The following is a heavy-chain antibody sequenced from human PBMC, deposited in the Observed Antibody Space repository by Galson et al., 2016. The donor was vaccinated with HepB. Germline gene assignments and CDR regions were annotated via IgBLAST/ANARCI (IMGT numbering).Heavy chain of an antibody. CDR1: GFTFSKFS. D-gene: IGHD3-3*01. V-gene: IGHV3-48*02. CDR3: ARGLYYNSFDL. CDR2: IGSSGSPI. Sequence: SLRLSCAASGFTFSKFSMDWVRQAPGKGLEWLSHIGSSGSPIYYADSVKGRFTISRDNARDSVWLQMNSLRDDDTAVYYCARGLYYNSFDLWGQGTMATVSS. J-gene: IGHJ3*01.